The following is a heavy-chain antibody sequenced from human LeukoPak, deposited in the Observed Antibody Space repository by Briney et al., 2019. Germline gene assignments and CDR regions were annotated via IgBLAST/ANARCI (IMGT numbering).Heavy chain of an antibody. CDR1: GGSISSGDYY. D-gene: IGHD4-11*01. V-gene: IGHV4-31*03. J-gene: IGHJ4*02. Sequence: SQTLSLTCTVSGGSISSGDYYWSWIRQHPGKGLEWIGYISYSGSTYYNPSLNSRVTMSVDTSENQFSLKLSSVTAADTAVYYCARDDTYSGFDYWGQGTLVTVSS. CDR3: ARDDTYSGFDY. CDR2: ISYSGST.